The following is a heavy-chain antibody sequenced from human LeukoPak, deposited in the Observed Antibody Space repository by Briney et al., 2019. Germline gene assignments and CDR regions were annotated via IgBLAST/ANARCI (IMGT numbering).Heavy chain of an antibody. J-gene: IGHJ4*02. CDR1: GGSISSSSYY. CDR2: IYYSGST. Sequence: SETLSLTCTVSGGSISSSSYYWGWIRQPPGKGLEWIGSIYYSGSTYYNPSLKSRVTISVDTSKNQFSLNLSSVTAADTAVYYCARDPRGVSKPYYFDYWGQGTLITVS. CDR3: ARDPRGVSKPYYFDY. V-gene: IGHV4-39*07. D-gene: IGHD3-10*01.